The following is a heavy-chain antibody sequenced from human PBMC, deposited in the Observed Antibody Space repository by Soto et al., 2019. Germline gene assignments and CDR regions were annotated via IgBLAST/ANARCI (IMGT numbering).Heavy chain of an antibody. J-gene: IGHJ4*02. D-gene: IGHD5-12*01. V-gene: IGHV3-23*01. Sequence: QPGGSLRLSCEASGFTLRNYAMTWVRQAPGKGLEWVSLISANDVGTYYAESVKTRFTISTDQSRNTVYLQMDSLRADDTAIYYCANATNDYQWDNRPPFDYWGQGTLVTVSS. CDR1: GFTLRNYA. CDR3: ANATNDYQWDNRPPFDY. CDR2: ISANDVGT.